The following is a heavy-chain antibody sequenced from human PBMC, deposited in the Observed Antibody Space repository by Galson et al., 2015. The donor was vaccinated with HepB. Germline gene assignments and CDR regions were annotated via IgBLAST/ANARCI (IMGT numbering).Heavy chain of an antibody. Sequence: SVKVSCKASGYTFTSYGISWVRQAPGQGLEWMGWISAYNGNTNYAQKLQGRVTMTTDTSTSTAYMELRSLRSDDTAVYYCARAGALWFGDPEAPYGMDVWGQGTTVTVSS. CDR1: GYTFTSYG. CDR2: ISAYNGNT. J-gene: IGHJ6*02. V-gene: IGHV1-18*01. CDR3: ARAGALWFGDPEAPYGMDV. D-gene: IGHD3-10*01.